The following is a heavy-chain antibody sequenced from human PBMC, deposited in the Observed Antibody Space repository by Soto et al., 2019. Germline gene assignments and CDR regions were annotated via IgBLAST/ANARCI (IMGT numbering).Heavy chain of an antibody. CDR2: IYYSGST. J-gene: IGHJ3*02. D-gene: IGHD6-13*01. V-gene: IGHV4-59*01. Sequence: QVQLQESGPGLVKPSETLSLTCTVSGGSISSYYWSWIRQPPGKGLEWIGYIYYSGSTNYNSSLTSRVNISGDTSNNQFSLKLSSVTAADTAVYYCAREGYSSSWYAWSAFDIWGQGTMVTVSS. CDR3: AREGYSSSWYAWSAFDI. CDR1: GGSISSYY.